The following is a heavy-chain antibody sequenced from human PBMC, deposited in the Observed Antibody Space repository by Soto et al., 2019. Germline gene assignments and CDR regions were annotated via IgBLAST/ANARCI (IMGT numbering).Heavy chain of an antibody. CDR2: IDWDDDK. J-gene: IGHJ6*02. V-gene: IGHV2-70*01. Sequence: LEWLALIDWDDDKYYSTSLKTRLTISKDTSKNQVVLTMTNMDPVDTATYYCARTGYSSSWYAGYYYYGMDVWGQGTTVTVSS. D-gene: IGHD6-13*01. CDR3: ARTGYSSSWYAGYYYYGMDV.